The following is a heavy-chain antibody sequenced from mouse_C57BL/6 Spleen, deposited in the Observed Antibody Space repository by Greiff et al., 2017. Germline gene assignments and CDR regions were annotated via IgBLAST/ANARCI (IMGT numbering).Heavy chain of an antibody. D-gene: IGHD3-2*02. J-gene: IGHJ2*01. CDR1: GFNIKDYY. V-gene: IGHV14-2*01. CDR3: AGSDSSCYTGDYFDY. Sequence: EVQLQESGAELVKPGASVKLSCTASGFNIKDYYMHWVKQRPEQGLEWIGRIDPADGETKYAPKFQGKATIPADTSSNTAYLQLSSLTSEDTADYYCAGSDSSCYTGDYFDYWGQGTTLTVSS. CDR2: IDPADGET.